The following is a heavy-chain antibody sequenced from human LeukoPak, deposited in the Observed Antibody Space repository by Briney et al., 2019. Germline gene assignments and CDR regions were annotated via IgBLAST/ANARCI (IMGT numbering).Heavy chain of an antibody. Sequence: GGSLRLSCAASGFTYSSYAMSWVRQAPGKGLEWVSTISGSGSGGSTYYADSVKGRFTISRDNSKDTLFLQMNSLRAEDTAVYYCAKLLAVTNSYYFNYWGQGTLVTVSS. CDR2: ISGSGSGGST. D-gene: IGHD6-19*01. V-gene: IGHV3-23*01. J-gene: IGHJ4*02. CDR3: AKLLAVTNSYYFNY. CDR1: GFTYSSYA.